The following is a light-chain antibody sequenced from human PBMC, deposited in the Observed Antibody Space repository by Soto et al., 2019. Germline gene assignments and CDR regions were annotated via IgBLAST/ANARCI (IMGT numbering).Light chain of an antibody. V-gene: IGKV1-5*03. CDR2: RAS. CDR1: QSINSW. CDR3: QHYDSYSGT. J-gene: IGKJ3*01. Sequence: DIQMTQSPSTLSASVGDRVTITCRASQSINSWLAWYQQKPGKAPKLLIYRASSFEGGVPSRFSGSGSGAEFTLTISSLQPDDFATYYCQHYDSYSGTFVPGTKVDIK.